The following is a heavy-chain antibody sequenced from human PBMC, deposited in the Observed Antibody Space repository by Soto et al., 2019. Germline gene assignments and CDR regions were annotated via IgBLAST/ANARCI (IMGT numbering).Heavy chain of an antibody. CDR2: IYDSESA. CDR3: ARASSSSSAADY. J-gene: IGHJ4*02. D-gene: IGHD6-6*01. V-gene: IGHV4-31*03. CDR1: GESISSGGYY. Sequence: QVQLQESGPGLVKPSQTLSLTCSVSGESISSGGYYWGWIRHHPGKGLEWIGYIYDSESAYYNLSLTSRATISMDTTKNHFAMRLSSVTAADTAVYYCARASSSSSAADYWGQGTLATVSS.